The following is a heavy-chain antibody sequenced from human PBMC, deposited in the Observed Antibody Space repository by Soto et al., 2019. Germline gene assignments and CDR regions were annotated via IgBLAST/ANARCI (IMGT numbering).Heavy chain of an antibody. CDR1: GYTFTGYY. Sequence: ASVKVSCKASGYTFTGYYMHWVRQAPGQGLEWMGWINPNSGGTNYAQKFQGRVTITADESTSTAYMELSSLRSEDTAVYYCASNLYYYDSSGYPQHWGQGTLVTVSS. V-gene: IGHV1-2*02. D-gene: IGHD3-22*01. J-gene: IGHJ1*01. CDR2: INPNSGGT. CDR3: ASNLYYYDSSGYPQH.